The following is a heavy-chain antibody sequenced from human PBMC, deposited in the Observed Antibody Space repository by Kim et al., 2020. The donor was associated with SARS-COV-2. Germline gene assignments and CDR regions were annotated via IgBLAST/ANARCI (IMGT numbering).Heavy chain of an antibody. CDR2: IIPIFGTA. CDR1: GGTFSSYA. D-gene: IGHD5-12*01. CDR3: ARSWAVATIKGYFDY. Sequence: SVKVSCKASGGTFSSYAISWVRQAPGQGLEWMGGIIPIFGTANYAQKFQGRVTITADESTSTAYMELSSLRSEDTAVYYCARSWAVATIKGYFDYWGQGTLVTVSS. V-gene: IGHV1-69*13. J-gene: IGHJ4*02.